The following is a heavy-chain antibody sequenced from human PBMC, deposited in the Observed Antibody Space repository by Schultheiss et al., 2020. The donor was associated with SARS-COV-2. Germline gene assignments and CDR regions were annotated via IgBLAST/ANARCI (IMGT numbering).Heavy chain of an antibody. CDR2: ISSSSSTI. J-gene: IGHJ6*03. V-gene: IGHV3-48*01. D-gene: IGHD6-13*01. Sequence: GGSLRLSCAASGFTFSSYWMSWVRQAPGKGLEWVSYISSSSSTIYYADSVKGRFTISRDNSKNTLYLQMNSLRAEDTAVYYCAKDPNPYSSSWSYYMDVWGKGTTVTVSS. CDR1: GFTFSSYW. CDR3: AKDPNPYSSSWSYYMDV.